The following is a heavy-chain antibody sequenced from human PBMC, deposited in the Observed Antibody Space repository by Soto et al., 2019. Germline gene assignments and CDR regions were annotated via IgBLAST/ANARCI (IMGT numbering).Heavy chain of an antibody. CDR1: GFTFSSYG. D-gene: IGHD3-3*01. V-gene: IGHV3-30*18. CDR3: AKGAGYYDFCSGYSYYYYYYMDV. J-gene: IGHJ6*03. Sequence: QVQLVESGGGVVQPGRSLRLSCAASGFTFSSYGMHWVRQAPGKGLEWVAVISYDGSNKYYADSVKGRFTISRDNSKNTLYLQMNSLRAEDTAVYYCAKGAGYYDFCSGYSYYYYYYMDVWGKGTTVTVSS. CDR2: ISYDGSNK.